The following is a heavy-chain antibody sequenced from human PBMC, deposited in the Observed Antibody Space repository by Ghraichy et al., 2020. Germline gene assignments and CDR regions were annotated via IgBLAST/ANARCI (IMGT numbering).Heavy chain of an antibody. Sequence: ASVKVSCKASGYTFTSYDINWVRQATGQGLEWMGWMNPNSGNTGYAQKFQGRVTMTRNTSISTAYMELSSLRSEDTAVYYCASGSMVRAYYYGMDVWGQGTTVTVSS. CDR3: ASGSMVRAYYYGMDV. CDR1: GYTFTSYD. J-gene: IGHJ6*02. D-gene: IGHD3-10*01. CDR2: MNPNSGNT. V-gene: IGHV1-8*01.